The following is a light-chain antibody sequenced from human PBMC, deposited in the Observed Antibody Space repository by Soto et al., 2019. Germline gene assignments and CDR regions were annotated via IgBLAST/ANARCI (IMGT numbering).Light chain of an antibody. CDR2: ATS. J-gene: IGKJ1*01. Sequence: EIVLTQSPGTLSLSPWETATLSCRASQTVNSDYLAWFQQRPGQAPRLLIFATSRRATDIPDRFSGSGSGTDLTLTISRLEPEDFAVYYCQQDGSSPQMTFGQGTKVDIK. CDR3: QQDGSSPQMT. CDR1: QTVNSDY. V-gene: IGKV3-20*01.